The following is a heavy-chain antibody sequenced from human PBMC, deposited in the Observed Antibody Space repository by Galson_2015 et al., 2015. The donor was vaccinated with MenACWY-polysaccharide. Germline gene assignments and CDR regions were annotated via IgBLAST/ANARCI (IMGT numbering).Heavy chain of an antibody. Sequence: PALVKPTQPLTLICNFSGFSLSRTGVSVGWIRQPPGKALEWLALIYWDDDKRYSPSLRRRLTITMDTSKNQVVLTMTDMDPIDTGTYFCAHPIFTGWLTEDYWGQGIPITVSS. CDR2: IYWDDDK. D-gene: IGHD3-9*01. V-gene: IGHV2-5*02. CDR1: GFSLSRTGVS. CDR3: AHPIFTGWLTEDY. J-gene: IGHJ4*02.